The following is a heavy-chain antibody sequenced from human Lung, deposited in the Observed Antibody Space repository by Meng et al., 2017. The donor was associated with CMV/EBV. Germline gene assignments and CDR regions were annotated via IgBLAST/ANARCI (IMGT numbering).Heavy chain of an antibody. CDR1: GVSISGFY. J-gene: IGHJ4*02. CDR3: ATGSGDFDH. CDR2: IYINGDT. V-gene: IGHV4-4*07. Sequence: QVHLQESGPGLVKPSETLSLTCSVSGVSISGFYWSWIRQPAGEGLEWIGRIYINGDTNYNPSLKSRVTISKDTSKNQISLRLTSVTAADTAIYYCATGSGDFDHWGRGTLVTVSS. D-gene: IGHD1-26*01.